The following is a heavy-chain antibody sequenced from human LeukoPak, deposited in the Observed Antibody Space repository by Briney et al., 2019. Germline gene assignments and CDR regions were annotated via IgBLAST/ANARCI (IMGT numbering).Heavy chain of an antibody. V-gene: IGHV1-69*05. D-gene: IGHD7-27*01. J-gene: IGHJ6*03. Sequence: SVKVSCKASGGTSSSDAISWVRQAPGQGLEWMGGIIPIFGTANYAQKFQGRVTITTDESTSTAYMELSSLRSEDTAVYYCALTGKTDYYYMDVWGKGTTVTVSS. CDR3: ALTGKTDYYYMDV. CDR1: GGTSSSDA. CDR2: IIPIFGTA.